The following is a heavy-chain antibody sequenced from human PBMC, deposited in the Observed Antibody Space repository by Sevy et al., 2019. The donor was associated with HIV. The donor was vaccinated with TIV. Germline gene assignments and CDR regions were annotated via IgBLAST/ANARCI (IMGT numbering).Heavy chain of an antibody. Sequence: ASVKVSCKASGYTFSSNGITWVRQAPGQGLEWMGWIGLYNGNSNYAQKFRDRVTMTEDTSTSTAYMELRSLRSDDTAVYYCARVPTYYYGSATYFDSWGQGSLVTVSS. CDR2: IGLYNGNS. V-gene: IGHV1-18*01. CDR1: GYTFSSNG. CDR3: ARVPTYYYGSATYFDS. J-gene: IGHJ4*02. D-gene: IGHD3-10*01.